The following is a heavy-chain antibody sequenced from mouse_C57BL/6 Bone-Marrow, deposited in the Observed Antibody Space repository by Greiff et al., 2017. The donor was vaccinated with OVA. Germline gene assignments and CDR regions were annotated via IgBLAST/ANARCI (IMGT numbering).Heavy chain of an antibody. CDR3: ARRGYDYDEGYYAMDY. Sequence: EVKLMESGGGLVQPGGSLKLSCAASGFTFSDYYMYWVRQTPEKRLEWVAYISNGGGSTYYPDTVKGRFTISRDNAKNTLYLQMSRLKSEDTAMYYCARRGYDYDEGYYAMDYWGQGTSVTVSS. V-gene: IGHV5-12*01. D-gene: IGHD2-4*01. CDR1: GFTFSDYY. J-gene: IGHJ4*01. CDR2: ISNGGGST.